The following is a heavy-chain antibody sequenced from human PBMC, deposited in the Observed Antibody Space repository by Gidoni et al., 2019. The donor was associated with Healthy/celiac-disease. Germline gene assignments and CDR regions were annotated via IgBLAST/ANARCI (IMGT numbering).Heavy chain of an antibody. CDR1: GGSISSGSYY. Sequence: QVQLQESGPGRVKPSQTLSLTCTVSGGSISSGSYYWSWIRQPAGKGLEWIGRIYTSGSTNYNPSLKSRVTISVDTSKNQFSLKLSSVTAADTAVYYCARVWLDYGGNYGAFDIWGQGTMVTVSS. D-gene: IGHD4-17*01. CDR2: IYTSGST. V-gene: IGHV4-61*02. J-gene: IGHJ3*02. CDR3: ARVWLDYGGNYGAFDI.